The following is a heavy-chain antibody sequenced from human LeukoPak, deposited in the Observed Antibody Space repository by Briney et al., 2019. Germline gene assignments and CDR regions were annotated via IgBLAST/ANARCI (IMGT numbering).Heavy chain of an antibody. CDR3: ASDGYSSSWTNYYYYYYMDV. V-gene: IGHV4-61*02. CDR1: GGSISSGSYY. Sequence: TLSLTCTVSGGSISSGSYYWSWIRQPAGKGLEWIGRIYTGGSTNYNPSLKSRVTISVDTSKNRFSLKLSSVTAADTAVYYCASDGYSSSWTNYYYYYYMDVWGKGTTVTVSS. D-gene: IGHD6-6*01. J-gene: IGHJ6*03. CDR2: IYTGGST.